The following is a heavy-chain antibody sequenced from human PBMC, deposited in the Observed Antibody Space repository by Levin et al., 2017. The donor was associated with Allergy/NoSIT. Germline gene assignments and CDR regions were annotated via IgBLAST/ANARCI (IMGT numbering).Heavy chain of an antibody. V-gene: IGHV3-30-3*01. CDR3: AREGSAAGRTTDHGAFDI. D-gene: IGHD6-13*01. CDR1: GFIFSNYL. CDR2: LSYDGGNK. J-gene: IGHJ3*02. Sequence: GGSLRLSCAASGFIFSNYLLHWVRQAPGKGLEWVAVLSYDGGNKYYADSVKGRFTISRDNSKNTLYLQMNSLRAEDTAVYHCAREGSAAGRTTDHGAFDIWGQGTMVTVSS.